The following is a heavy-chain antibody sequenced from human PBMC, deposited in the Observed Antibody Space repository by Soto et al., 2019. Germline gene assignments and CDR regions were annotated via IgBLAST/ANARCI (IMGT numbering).Heavy chain of an antibody. J-gene: IGHJ3*02. V-gene: IGHV3-23*01. CDR1: GFTFSSYA. CDR3: AKGVSGSYYVGAFDI. D-gene: IGHD1-26*01. Sequence: GGSLRLSCAASGFTFSSYAMSWVRQAPGKGLEWVSAISSSGGSTYYADSVKGRFTISRDNSKNTLYLQMNSLRAEDTAVYYCAKGVSGSYYVGAFDIWGQGTMVTVSS. CDR2: ISSSGGST.